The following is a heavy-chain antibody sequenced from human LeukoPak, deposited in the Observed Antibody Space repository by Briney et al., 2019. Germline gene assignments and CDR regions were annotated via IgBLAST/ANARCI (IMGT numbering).Heavy chain of an antibody. CDR2: IDPSGGST. CDR3: ARDVSGYYYGSGRYDAFDI. D-gene: IGHD3-10*01. CDR1: GYTFTRYY. V-gene: IGHV1-46*01. J-gene: IGHJ3*02. Sequence: GASVKVSCKASGYTFTRYYMHWVRQAPGQGLEWMGIIDPSGGSTTSAQKFQGRVIMTRDTSTSTVYMELTSLRSEDTAVYYCARDVSGYYYGSGRYDAFDIWGQGTLVTVSS.